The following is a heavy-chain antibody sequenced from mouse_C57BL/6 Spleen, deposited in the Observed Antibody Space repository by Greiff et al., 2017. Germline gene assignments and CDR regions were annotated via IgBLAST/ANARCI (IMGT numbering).Heavy chain of an antibody. CDR2: ISNGGGST. V-gene: IGHV5-12*01. Sequence: EVQVVESGGGLVQPGGSLKLSCAASGFTFSDYYMYWVRQTPEKRLEWVAYISNGGGSTYYPDSVKGRFTISRDNAKNTLYLQMSRLKSEDTAMYYCARRVSYYDYDEGYFDYWGQGTSLTVSS. D-gene: IGHD2-4*01. CDR3: ARRVSYYDYDEGYFDY. J-gene: IGHJ2*02. CDR1: GFTFSDYY.